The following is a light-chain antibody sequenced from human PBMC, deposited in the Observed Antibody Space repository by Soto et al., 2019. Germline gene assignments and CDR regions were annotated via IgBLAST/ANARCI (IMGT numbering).Light chain of an antibody. CDR1: QSISSW. CDR3: QQYNTYSSLT. V-gene: IGKV1-5*01. J-gene: IGKJ4*01. CDR2: DAS. Sequence: DIQMTQSPSTLSASVLDRVTITCLASQSISSWLAWYQQKLGRAPRLLIYDASSLESGVPSRFSGSGYGTEFTLTISSLQPDDFATYYCQQYNTYSSLTFGGGTKVDIK.